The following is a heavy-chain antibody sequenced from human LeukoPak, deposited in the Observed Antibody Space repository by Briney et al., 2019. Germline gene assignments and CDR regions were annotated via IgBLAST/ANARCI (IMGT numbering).Heavy chain of an antibody. J-gene: IGHJ6*03. Sequence: VASVKVSCKASGYTFTGYYMHWVRQAPGQGLEWMGWINPNSGGTNYAQKFQGRVTMTRDTSISTAYMELSRLRSDDTAVYYCARDGTIWFGGYYMDVWGKGTTVTISS. CDR1: GYTFTGYY. CDR2: INPNSGGT. V-gene: IGHV1-2*02. CDR3: ARDGTIWFGGYYMDV. D-gene: IGHD3-10*01.